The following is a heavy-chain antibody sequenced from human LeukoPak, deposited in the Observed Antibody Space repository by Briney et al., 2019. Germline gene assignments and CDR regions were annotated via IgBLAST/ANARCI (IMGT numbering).Heavy chain of an antibody. Sequence: ASVKVSCKASGGTFSSYAISWVRQAPGQGLEWMGGIIPIFGTANYAQKFQGRVTITTDESTSTAYMELSSLRSEDTAVYYCAGNAAGTLFVFDYWGQGTLVTVSS. V-gene: IGHV1-69*05. J-gene: IGHJ4*02. CDR3: AGNAAGTLFVFDY. CDR1: GGTFSSYA. CDR2: IIPIFGTA. D-gene: IGHD6-13*01.